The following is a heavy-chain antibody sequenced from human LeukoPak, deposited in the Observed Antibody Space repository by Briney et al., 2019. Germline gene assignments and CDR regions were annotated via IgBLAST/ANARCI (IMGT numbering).Heavy chain of an antibody. J-gene: IGHJ6*03. V-gene: IGHV4-34*01. Sequence: SETLSLTCAVYGGSFSGYYWSGIRQPPGKGLEWIGEINHSGSTNYNPSLKSRVTISVDTSKNQFSLKLSSVTAADTAVYYCARTTEGGYTYDYFYYYYMDVWGKGTTVTISS. D-gene: IGHD5-18*01. CDR2: INHSGST. CDR3: ARTTEGGYTYDYFYYYYMDV. CDR1: GGSFSGYY.